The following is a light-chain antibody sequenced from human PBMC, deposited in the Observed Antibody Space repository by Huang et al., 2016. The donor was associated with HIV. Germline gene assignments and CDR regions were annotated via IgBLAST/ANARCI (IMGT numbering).Light chain of an antibody. CDR3: QQYDKWPQT. CDR2: GAS. Sequence: EIVMTQFPATLSVSPGGRATLSCRASQNVNINLAWYQRKPGQAPRLLIYGASTRASGIADRFSGGGSGTDFTLTISSLQSEDFAVYYCQQYDKWPQTFGQGTRVEIK. CDR1: QNVNIN. J-gene: IGKJ1*01. V-gene: IGKV3-15*01.